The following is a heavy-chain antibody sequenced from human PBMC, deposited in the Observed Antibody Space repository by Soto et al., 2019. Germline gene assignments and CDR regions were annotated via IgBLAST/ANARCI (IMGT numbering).Heavy chain of an antibody. V-gene: IGHV3-23*01. CDR3: AKDDAIFGVVTNYYYYGMDV. D-gene: IGHD3-3*01. CDR2: ISGSGGST. J-gene: IGHJ6*02. CDR1: RFTFSSYA. Sequence: GGSLILSCAASRFTFSSYAMSWVRQAPGKGLEWVSAISGSGGSTYYADSVKGRFTISRDNSKNTLYLQMNSLRAEDTAVYYCAKDDAIFGVVTNYYYYGMDVWGQGTTVTVSS.